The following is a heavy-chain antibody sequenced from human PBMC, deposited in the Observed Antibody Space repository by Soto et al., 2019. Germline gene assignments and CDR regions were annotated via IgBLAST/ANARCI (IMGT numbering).Heavy chain of an antibody. CDR2: ISGNGRSA. V-gene: IGHV3-23*01. Sequence: PGGSLRLSCAASGFTFSSYAMSWVRRAPGKGLEWVSSISGNGRSAYYADSVKGRFTISRDNAKNTLYLQMNSLRVEDTAVYYCARDGYSTLWGQGTLVTVSS. J-gene: IGHJ4*02. D-gene: IGHD5-12*01. CDR3: ARDGYSTL. CDR1: GFTFSSYA.